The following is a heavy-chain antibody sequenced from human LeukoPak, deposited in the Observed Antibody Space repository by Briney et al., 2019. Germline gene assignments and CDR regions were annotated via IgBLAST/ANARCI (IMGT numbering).Heavy chain of an antibody. CDR2: IYPGDSDT. D-gene: IGHD2-2*01. CDR3: ARRDGYCSSTSCYADYYYGMDV. J-gene: IGHJ6*02. Sequence: GESLKISCQGSGYSFTSYWIGWVRQMPGKGLEWMGIIYPGDSDTTYSPSFQGQVTISADKSISTAYLQWSSLKASDTAMYYCARRDGYCSSTSCYADYYYGMDVWGQGTTVTVSS. CDR1: GYSFTSYW. V-gene: IGHV5-51*01.